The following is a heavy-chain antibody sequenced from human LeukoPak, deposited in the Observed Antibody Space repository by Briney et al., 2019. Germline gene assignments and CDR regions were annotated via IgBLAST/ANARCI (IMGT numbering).Heavy chain of an antibody. Sequence: SETLSLTCTVSGGSISSYYWSWIRQPPGKGLEWIGYIYYSGSTNYNPSLKSRVTISVDTSKNQFPLKLSSVTAADTAVYYCARDRGYCSSTSCPYHWFDPWGQGTLVTVSS. CDR1: GGSISSYY. D-gene: IGHD2-2*01. V-gene: IGHV4-59*01. J-gene: IGHJ5*02. CDR3: ARDRGYCSSTSCPYHWFDP. CDR2: IYYSGST.